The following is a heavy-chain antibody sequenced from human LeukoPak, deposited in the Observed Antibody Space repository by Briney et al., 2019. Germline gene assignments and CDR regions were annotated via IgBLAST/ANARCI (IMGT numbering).Heavy chain of an antibody. CDR1: GFTFSSYS. CDR3: ARTVPGYFFDS. V-gene: IGHV3-21*01. CDR2: ISSSSRYI. Sequence: PGGSLRLSCAASGFTFSSYSMNWVRQAPGKGLEWVSSISSSSRYIYYADSVKGRFTISRDNAKNSLYLQMNSLRAEDTAVYYCARTVPGYFFDSWGQGTLVTVSS. J-gene: IGHJ4*02. D-gene: IGHD3-10*01.